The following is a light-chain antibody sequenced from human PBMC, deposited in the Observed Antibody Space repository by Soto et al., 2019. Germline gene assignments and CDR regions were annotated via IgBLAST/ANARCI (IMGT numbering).Light chain of an antibody. CDR2: KTS. J-gene: IGKJ3*01. V-gene: IGKV1-5*03. CDR1: QTISSW. Sequence: DIQMTQSPSTLSASVGDRVTITCRASQTISSWLAWYQQKPGKAPNVLIYKTSSLESGIPSRFSGSGSGTEFTLTISSLQPDDFATYYCQQYHSFPFIFGPGTKVDIK. CDR3: QQYHSFPFI.